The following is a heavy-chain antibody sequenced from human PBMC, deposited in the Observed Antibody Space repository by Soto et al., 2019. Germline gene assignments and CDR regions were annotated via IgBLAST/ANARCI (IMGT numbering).Heavy chain of an antibody. CDR3: TSRSDCTAVDPLDH. Sequence: EVQLVEYGGGLVQPGGSLKVSCEASGFTFSDSAIHWVRQASGKGLEWVGRIRNKTNNYATAYNAPVKGRFTISRDDSKNKVFLLMNNLKLYDTAVYYCTSRSDCTAVDPLDHRGQGTLVTVSS. CDR2: IRNKTNNYAT. J-gene: IGHJ4*02. CDR1: GFTFSDSA. D-gene: IGHD2-21*02. V-gene: IGHV3-73*02.